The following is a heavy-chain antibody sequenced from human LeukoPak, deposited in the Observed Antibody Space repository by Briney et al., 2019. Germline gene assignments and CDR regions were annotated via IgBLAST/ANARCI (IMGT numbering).Heavy chain of an antibody. CDR2: INHSGST. J-gene: IGHJ5*02. V-gene: IGHV4-34*01. D-gene: IGHD6-13*01. Sequence: SETLSLTCAVYGGSFSGYYWSWIRQPPGKGLEWIGEINHSGSTNYNSSLKSRATISVDTSKNQFSLKLSSVTAADTAVYYCATRPDIAATGPGWFDPWGQGTLVTVSS. CDR3: ATRPDIAATGPGWFDP. CDR1: GGSFSGYY.